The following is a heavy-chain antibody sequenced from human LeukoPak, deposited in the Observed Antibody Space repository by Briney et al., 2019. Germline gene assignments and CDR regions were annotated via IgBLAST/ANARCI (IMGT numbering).Heavy chain of an antibody. CDR2: TSHDEGNK. CDR1: GFTFSNYA. J-gene: IGHJ4*02. D-gene: IGHD5-18*01. V-gene: IGHV3-30-3*01. Sequence: PGKSLRLSCAASGFTFSNYAMHWVCQAPGKGLEWVAATSHDEGNKYYADSVKGRFTISRDNSRNTLYLEVNSLRTDDTAVYYCARGPGLAMGKGYFDYCGQGTLVTVSS. CDR3: ARGPGLAMGKGYFDY.